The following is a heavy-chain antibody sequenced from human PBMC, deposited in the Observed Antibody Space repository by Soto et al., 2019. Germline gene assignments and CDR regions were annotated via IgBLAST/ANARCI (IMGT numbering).Heavy chain of an antibody. CDR2: INHSGST. J-gene: IGHJ6*03. V-gene: IGHV4-34*01. CDR3: ARLYLDFWSGYHPPGYYYYMDV. Sequence: SETLSLTCAVYGGSFSGYYWSWIRQPPGKGLEWIGEINHSGSTNYNPSPKSRVTISVDTSKNQFSLKLSSVTAADTAVYYCARLYLDFWSGYHPPGYYYYMDVWGKGTTVTVSS. D-gene: IGHD3-3*01. CDR1: GGSFSGYY.